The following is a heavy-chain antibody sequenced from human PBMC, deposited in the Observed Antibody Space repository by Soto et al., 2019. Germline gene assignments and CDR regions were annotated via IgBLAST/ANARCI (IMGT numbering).Heavy chain of an antibody. CDR2: IFYNGTT. CDR1: GGSISRYR. V-gene: IGHV4-59*01. Sequence: QVQLQESGPGLVKPSETLSLTCVVSGGSISRYRWSWIRQPPGKGLAWVGYIFYNGTTSYNSSPKSRVTISVDLSKNHLSLTLASVTAADTAVYYCARSFFPWGQGTLVVVSS. J-gene: IGHJ5*02. CDR3: ARSFFP.